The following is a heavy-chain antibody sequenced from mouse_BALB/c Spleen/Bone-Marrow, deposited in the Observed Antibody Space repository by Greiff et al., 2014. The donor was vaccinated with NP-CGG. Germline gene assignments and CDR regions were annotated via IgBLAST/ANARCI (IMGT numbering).Heavy chain of an antibody. J-gene: IGHJ4*01. CDR2: INPGSGGT. CDR1: GYALTNYL. Sequence: VQLQQSGAELVRPGTSVKVSCKASGYALTNYLIEWVKQRPGQGLEWIGVINPGSGGTNYNEKFKGKATLTADKSSSTAYMQLSSLTSDDSAFYFCARSRGNLYAMDYWGQGTSVTVSS. V-gene: IGHV1-54*01. D-gene: IGHD2-1*01. CDR3: ARSRGNLYAMDY.